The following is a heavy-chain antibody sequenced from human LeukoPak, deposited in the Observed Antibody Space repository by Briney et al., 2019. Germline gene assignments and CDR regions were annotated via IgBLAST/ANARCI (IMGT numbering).Heavy chain of an antibody. Sequence: GTFNTYAISWVRQAPGQVLEWMGRIIPIFGTANYAQKFQGRVTITTDESTSTAYMELSSLRSEDTAVYYCATHKSSSWRNNWFDPWGQGTLVTVSS. D-gene: IGHD6-13*01. V-gene: IGHV1-69*05. J-gene: IGHJ5*02. CDR1: GTFNTYA. CDR2: IIPIFGTA. CDR3: ATHKSSSWRNNWFDP.